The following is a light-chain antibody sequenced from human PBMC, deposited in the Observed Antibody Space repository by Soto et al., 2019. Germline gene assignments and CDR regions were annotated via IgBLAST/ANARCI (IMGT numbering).Light chain of an antibody. V-gene: IGKV3-20*01. CDR3: QQYGSSGT. CDR2: GAS. CDR1: QSVSNNY. Sequence: MVLCQSACTLSLSPRERATLSCRSSQSVSNNYLAWYQQKPGQAPRLLIYGASNRATGIPDRFSGSGSGTDFTLTISRLEPEDFAVYYCQQYGSSGTFGQGTKV. J-gene: IGKJ1*01.